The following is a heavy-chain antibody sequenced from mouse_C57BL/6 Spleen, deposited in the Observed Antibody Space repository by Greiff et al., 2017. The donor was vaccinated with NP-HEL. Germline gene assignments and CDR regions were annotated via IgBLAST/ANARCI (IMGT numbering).Heavy chain of an antibody. J-gene: IGHJ2*01. V-gene: IGHV5-6*01. Sequence: EVKLVESGGDLVKPGGSLKLSCAASGFTFSSYGMSWVRQTPDKRLEWVATISSGGSYTYYPDSVKGRFTISRDNAKNTLYLQMSSLKSEDTAMYYCARLFGGESSFDDWGQGTTLTVSS. CDR3: ARLFGGESSFDD. CDR1: GFTFSSYG. D-gene: IGHD6-2*01. CDR2: ISSGGSYT.